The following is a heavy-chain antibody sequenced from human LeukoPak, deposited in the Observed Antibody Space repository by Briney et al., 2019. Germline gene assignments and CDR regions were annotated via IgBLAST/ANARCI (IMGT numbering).Heavy chain of an antibody. CDR2: INHSGST. CDR3: ARVVSSSWYDSIDY. CDR1: GGSFSGYY. D-gene: IGHD6-13*01. V-gene: IGHV4-34*01. Sequence: SETLSLSCAVYGGSFSGYYWSWIRQPRGKGLEWIGEINHSGSTNYNPSLKSRVTISVDTSKNQFSLKLSSVTAADTAVYYCARVVSSSWYDSIDYWGQGTLVTVSS. J-gene: IGHJ4*02.